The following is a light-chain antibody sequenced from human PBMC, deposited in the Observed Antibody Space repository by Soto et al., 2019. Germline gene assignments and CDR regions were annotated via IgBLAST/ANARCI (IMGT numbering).Light chain of an antibody. Sequence: DIQMTQSPSTLSASVGDRVTITCRASQSISSLLAWYQQKPGKAPKLLIYDASSLESGVPSRFSGSGSGTEFTLTISSLQPDDFATYYCQQYNSYLTFGQGTKVDIK. CDR1: QSISSL. CDR3: QQYNSYLT. V-gene: IGKV1-5*01. J-gene: IGKJ1*01. CDR2: DAS.